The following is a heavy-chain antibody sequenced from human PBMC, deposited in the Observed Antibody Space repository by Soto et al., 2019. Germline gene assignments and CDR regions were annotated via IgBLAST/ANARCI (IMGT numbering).Heavy chain of an antibody. Sequence: PSETLSLTCAVYGGCFSGEYFWSWIRQPPGKGLEWIGYIYYSGSTYYNPSLKSRVTISVDTSKNQFSLKLSSVTAADTAVYYCASYYDSSGTAYYFDYWGQGTLVTVSS. CDR2: IYYSGST. V-gene: IGHV4-30-4*01. CDR1: GGCFSGEYF. J-gene: IGHJ4*02. D-gene: IGHD3-22*01. CDR3: ASYYDSSGTAYYFDY.